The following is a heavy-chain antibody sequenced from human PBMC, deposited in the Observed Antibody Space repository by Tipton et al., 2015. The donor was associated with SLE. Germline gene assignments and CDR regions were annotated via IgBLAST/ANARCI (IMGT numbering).Heavy chain of an antibody. CDR2: IYHSGST. CDR1: GASISSGGYY. D-gene: IGHD1-26*01. J-gene: IGHJ4*02. Sequence: TLSLTCSVSGASISSGGYYWSWIRQHPGKGLEWIGYIYHSGSTYYNPSLKSRVTISVDTSKNQFSLKLSSVTAADTAVYYCARGLFPWELFYWGQGTLVTVSS. V-gene: IGHV4-31*03. CDR3: ARGLFPWELFY.